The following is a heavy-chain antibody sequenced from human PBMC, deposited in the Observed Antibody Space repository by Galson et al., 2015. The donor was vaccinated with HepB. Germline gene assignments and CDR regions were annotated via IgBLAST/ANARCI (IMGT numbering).Heavy chain of an antibody. D-gene: IGHD6-6*01. CDR1: GYTFTGYY. J-gene: IGHJ5*02. Sequence: SVKVSCKASGYTFTGYYMHWVRQAPGQGLEWMGRINPNSGGTNYAQKFQGRVTVTRDTSISTAYMELSRLRSDDTAVYYCARDAKLVRSPLRNWFDPWGQGTLVTVSS. CDR2: INPNSGGT. V-gene: IGHV1-2*06. CDR3: ARDAKLVRSPLRNWFDP.